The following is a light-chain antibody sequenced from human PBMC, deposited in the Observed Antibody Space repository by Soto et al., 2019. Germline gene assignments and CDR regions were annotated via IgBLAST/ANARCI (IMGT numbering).Light chain of an antibody. J-gene: IGLJ3*02. V-gene: IGLV4-69*01. CDR1: SGHSIYA. CDR2: LNNDGSH. Sequence: QPVLTQSPSASASLGASVKLTCTLTSGHSIYAIAWHQQQPEKGPRFLMKLNNDGSHTKGDGIPDRFSGSSSGAEWYLTISSLQSEDEADYYCQTWATGPWVFGGWTQLTVL. CDR3: QTWATGPWV.